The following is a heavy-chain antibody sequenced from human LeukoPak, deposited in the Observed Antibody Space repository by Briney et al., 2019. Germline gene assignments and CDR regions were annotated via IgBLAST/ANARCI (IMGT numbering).Heavy chain of an antibody. CDR3: ASGWLQLGYYYGMDV. V-gene: IGHV1-69*13. CDR1: GYTFTGYY. D-gene: IGHD5-24*01. J-gene: IGHJ6*02. Sequence: ASVKVSCKASGYTFTGYYMHWVRQAPGQGLEWMGGIIPIFGTANYAQKFQGRVTITADESTSTAYMELSSLRSEDTAVYYCASGWLQLGYYYGMDVWGQGTTVTVSS. CDR2: IIPIFGTA.